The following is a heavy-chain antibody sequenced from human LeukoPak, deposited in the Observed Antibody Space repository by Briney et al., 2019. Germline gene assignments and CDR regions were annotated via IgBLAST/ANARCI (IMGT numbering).Heavy chain of an antibody. CDR3: ARTITGYYFY. CDR2: ISGSSSTV. D-gene: IGHD3-22*01. V-gene: IGHV3-48*01. Sequence: GGSLRLSCAASGFTFSSYSMIWVRQAPGKGLEWVSYISGSSSTVYYADSVKGRFTISRDNARNSLYLQMNSLRAEDTAVYYCARTITGYYFYWGQGTLATVSS. J-gene: IGHJ4*02. CDR1: GFTFSSYS.